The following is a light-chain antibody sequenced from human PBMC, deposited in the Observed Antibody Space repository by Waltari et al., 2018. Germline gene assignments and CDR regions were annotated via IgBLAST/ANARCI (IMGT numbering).Light chain of an antibody. J-gene: IGKJ1*01. CDR1: QSVSSH. V-gene: IGKV3-11*01. CDR2: DAS. CDR3: QQYSNWPGT. Sequence: EVVLTHSPAPLSFSPGQIATLSCRASQSVSSHLAWYQQKPGQVPRLLIYDASNRATGIPARFSGSGSGTDFALTISSLEPEDFAVYYCQQYSNWPGTFGQGTKVEIK.